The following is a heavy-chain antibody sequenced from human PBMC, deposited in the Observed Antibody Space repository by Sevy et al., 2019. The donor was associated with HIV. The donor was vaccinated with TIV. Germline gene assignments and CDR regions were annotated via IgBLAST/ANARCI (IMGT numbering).Heavy chain of an antibody. Sequence: ASVKVSCKASGYTFTGHYMHWVRQAPGQGLEWMGWINPNSGSTDYAQKFQGRVTLTRDTSISTAYLEVSRLTSDDTAVYYCARVFPYCSGGSCYSPYDAFDIWGQGTMVTVSS. CDR2: INPNSGST. V-gene: IGHV1-2*02. CDR3: ARVFPYCSGGSCYSPYDAFDI. J-gene: IGHJ3*02. CDR1: GYTFTGHY. D-gene: IGHD2-15*01.